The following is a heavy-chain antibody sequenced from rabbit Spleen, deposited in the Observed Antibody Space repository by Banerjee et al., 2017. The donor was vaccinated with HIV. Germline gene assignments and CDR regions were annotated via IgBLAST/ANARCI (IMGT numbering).Heavy chain of an antibody. D-gene: IGHD1-1*01. CDR3: ARDTSSSFSSYGMDL. V-gene: IGHV1S45*01. CDR1: GFSFSDTDV. CDR2: INTATGKA. J-gene: IGHJ6*01. Sequence: QEQLEESGGGLVKPEGSLTLTCKASGFSFSDTDVMCWVRQAPGKGLEWIACINTATGKAVYATWAKGRFTCSKTSSTTVTLQMTRLTAADTATYFCARDTSSSFSSYGMDLGGPGTLVTVS.